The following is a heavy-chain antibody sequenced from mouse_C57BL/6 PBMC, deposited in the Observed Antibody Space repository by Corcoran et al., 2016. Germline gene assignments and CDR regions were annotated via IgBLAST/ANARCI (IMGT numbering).Heavy chain of an antibody. V-gene: IGHV1-9*01. CDR2: ILPGSGST. CDR3: AKKENLDGYYVRYWYFDV. J-gene: IGHJ1*03. D-gene: IGHD2-3*01. CDR1: GYTFTGYW. Sequence: QVQLQQSGAELMKPGASVKLSCKATGYTFTGYWIEWVKQRPGHGLEWIGEILPGSGSTNYNEKFTGKATFTADTSSNTAYMQLSSLTTEDSAIYYCAKKENLDGYYVRYWYFDVWGTGTTVTVSS.